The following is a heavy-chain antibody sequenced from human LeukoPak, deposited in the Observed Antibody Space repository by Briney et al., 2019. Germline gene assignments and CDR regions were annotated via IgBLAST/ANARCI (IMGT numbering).Heavy chain of an antibody. V-gene: IGHV3-21*01. CDR3: AREGYYYGMDV. CDR1: GFTFSTYS. Sequence: PGGSLRLSCAASGFTFSTYSMEWVRQAPGKGLEWVSSISSSSSYIYYTDSVEGRFTVSRDNAKNSLYLQMNSLRAVDTAVYYCAREGYYYGMDVWGQGTTVTVSS. CDR2: ISSSSSYI. J-gene: IGHJ6*02.